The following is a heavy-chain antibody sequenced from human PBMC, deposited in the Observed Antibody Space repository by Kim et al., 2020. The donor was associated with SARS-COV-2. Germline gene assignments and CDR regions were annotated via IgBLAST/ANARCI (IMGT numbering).Heavy chain of an antibody. J-gene: IGHJ6*03. CDR3: ARYGDHYMDV. D-gene: IGHD7-27*01. Sequence: TNYTPSLKSRVTISVDTSKNQFSLKLSSVTAADTAVYYCARYGDHYMDVWGKGTTVTVSS. V-gene: IGHV4-59*01. CDR2: T.